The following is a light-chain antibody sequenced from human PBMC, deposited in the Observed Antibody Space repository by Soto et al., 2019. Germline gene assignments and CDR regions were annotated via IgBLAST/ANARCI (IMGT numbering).Light chain of an antibody. V-gene: IGKV1-5*03. CDR3: QQYNGYPHT. CDR2: KAS. CDR1: SSNRTW. Sequence: IPMTPSSFTLSATGRDRGTITWRARSSNRTWLAWYQQKPGKAPKLLIYKASSLRNGVPSRFSGSGSGTEFTLTIYSLQPDDFASYYCQQYNGYPHTFGQGTKLEIK. J-gene: IGKJ2*01.